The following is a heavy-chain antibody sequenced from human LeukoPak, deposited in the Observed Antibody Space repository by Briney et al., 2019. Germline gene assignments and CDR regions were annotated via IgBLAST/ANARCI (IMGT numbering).Heavy chain of an antibody. CDR1: GFTFSSYW. CDR2: IKSKTDGGTT. D-gene: IGHD3-22*01. J-gene: IGHJ1*01. CDR3: TGTDSSGYYFIEYFQH. Sequence: PGGSLRLSCAASGFTFSSYWMSWVRQAPGKGLEWVGRIKSKTDGGTTDYAAPVKGRFTISRDDSKNTLYLQMNSLKTEDTAVYYCTGTDSSGYYFIEYFQHWGQGTLVTVSS. V-gene: IGHV3-15*01.